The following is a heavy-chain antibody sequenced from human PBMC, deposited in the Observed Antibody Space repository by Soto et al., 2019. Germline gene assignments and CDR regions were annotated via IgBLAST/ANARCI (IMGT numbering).Heavy chain of an antibody. Sequence: RASVKVSCKASGGTFSSYAISWVRQAPGQGLEWMGGIIPIFGTANYAQKFQGRVTITADESTSTAYMELSSLRSEDTAVYYCARGRGGWYNAFDIWGQGTMVTVSS. D-gene: IGHD6-19*01. J-gene: IGHJ3*02. CDR3: ARGRGGWYNAFDI. V-gene: IGHV1-69*13. CDR1: GGTFSSYA. CDR2: IIPIFGTA.